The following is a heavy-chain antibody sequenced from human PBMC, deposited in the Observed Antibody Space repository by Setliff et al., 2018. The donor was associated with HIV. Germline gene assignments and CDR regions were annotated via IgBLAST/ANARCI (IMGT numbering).Heavy chain of an antibody. CDR3: ARDHGSGSPANWFDP. CDR2: IYYSGSS. V-gene: IGHV4-39*07. CDR1: GGFISSSGYY. D-gene: IGHD3-10*01. Sequence: SETLSLTCTVSGGFISSSGYYWGWIRQPPGKGLEWIGIIYYSGSSYYNPSLKSRVTISVDTSKKQFSLKLSSVTAADTAVYYCARDHGSGSPANWFDPWGQGALVTVSS. J-gene: IGHJ5*02.